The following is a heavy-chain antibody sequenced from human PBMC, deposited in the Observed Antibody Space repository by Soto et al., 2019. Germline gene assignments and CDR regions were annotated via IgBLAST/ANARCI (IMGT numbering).Heavy chain of an antibody. D-gene: IGHD3-16*02. CDR1: GFTLSSYG. Sequence: PGGSLRLSCAASGFTLSSYGMHWFRQAPGKGLEWVAVISYDGSNKYYADSVKGRFTISRDNSKNTLYLQMNSLRAEDTAVYYCAKDGLRLGELSLLSYYYYYGMDVWGQGTTVTVSS. CDR2: ISYDGSNK. V-gene: IGHV3-30*18. CDR3: AKDGLRLGELSLLSYYYYYGMDV. J-gene: IGHJ6*02.